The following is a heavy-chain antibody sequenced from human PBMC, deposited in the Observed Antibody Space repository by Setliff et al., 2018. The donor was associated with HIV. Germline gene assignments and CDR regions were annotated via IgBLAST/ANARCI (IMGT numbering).Heavy chain of an antibody. CDR2: IHTSGRI. D-gene: IGHD6-19*01. CDR1: DDSIRGYY. Sequence: SETLSLTCAVSDDSIRGYYWSWIRQPPGKGLEWIGYIHTSGRINYNPSLKSRVTMSIDTSKNQISLKLNFVTAADTAVYYCARDLTYSSGWTESWFDPWGQGTLVTVSS. V-gene: IGHV4-4*08. J-gene: IGHJ5*02. CDR3: ARDLTYSSGWTESWFDP.